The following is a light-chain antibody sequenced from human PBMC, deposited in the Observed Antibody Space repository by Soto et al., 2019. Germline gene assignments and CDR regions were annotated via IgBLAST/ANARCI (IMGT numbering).Light chain of an antibody. Sequence: QPVLTQPPSVSGAPGQRVTISCTGTSSNIGAGYDVHWYQQLPGTAPKLLIYGNSNRPSGVPDRFSGSKSGTSASLAITGLQAEDEAYYYCQSYDSSLSVSYVFGTGTKLTVL. V-gene: IGLV1-40*01. CDR2: GNS. J-gene: IGLJ1*01. CDR1: SSNIGAGYD. CDR3: QSYDSSLSVSYV.